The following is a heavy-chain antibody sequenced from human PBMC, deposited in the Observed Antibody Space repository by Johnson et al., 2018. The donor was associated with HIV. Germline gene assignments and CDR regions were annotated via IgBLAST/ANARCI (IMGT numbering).Heavy chain of an antibody. V-gene: IGHV3-53*01. CDR2: IYSGGST. J-gene: IGHJ3*02. D-gene: IGHD6-6*01. CDR1: GFTVSSNY. CDR3: ARDITAARPSAFDI. Sequence: VLLVESGGGLIQPGGSLRLSCAASGFTVSSNYMSWVRQAPGKGLEWVSVIYSGGSTYYADSVKGRFTISRDNSKNTLYLQMNSLRAEDTAVYYCARDITAARPSAFDIWGQGTMVTVSS.